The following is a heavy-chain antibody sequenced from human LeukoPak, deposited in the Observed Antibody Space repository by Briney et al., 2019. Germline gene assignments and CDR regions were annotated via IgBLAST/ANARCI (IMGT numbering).Heavy chain of an antibody. CDR3: ARVSRSWSGYYPYYFDY. CDR1: GGSISSYY. J-gene: IGHJ4*02. Sequence: SETLSLTCTVSGGSISSYYWSWIRQPPGKGLEWIGYIYYSGSTNYNPSLKSRVTISVDTSKNQFSLKLSPVTAADTAVYYCARVSRSWSGYYPYYFDYWGQGTLVTVSS. D-gene: IGHD3-3*01. V-gene: IGHV4-59*01. CDR2: IYYSGST.